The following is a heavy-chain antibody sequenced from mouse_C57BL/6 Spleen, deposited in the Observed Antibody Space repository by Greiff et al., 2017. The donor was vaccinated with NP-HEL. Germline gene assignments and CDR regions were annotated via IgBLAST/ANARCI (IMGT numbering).Heavy chain of an antibody. CDR2: INPNNGGT. V-gene: IGHV1-22*01. Sequence: QLQQSGPELVKPGASVKMSCKASGYTFTDYNMHWVKQSHGKSLEWIGYINPNNGGTSYNQKFKGKATLTVNKSSSTAYMELRSLTSEDSAVYYCARGSYYDYDQFAYWGQGTLVTVSA. D-gene: IGHD2-4*01. J-gene: IGHJ3*01. CDR3: ARGSYYDYDQFAY. CDR1: GYTFTDYN.